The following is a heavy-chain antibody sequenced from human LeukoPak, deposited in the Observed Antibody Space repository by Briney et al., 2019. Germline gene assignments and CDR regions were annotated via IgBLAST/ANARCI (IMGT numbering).Heavy chain of an antibody. D-gene: IGHD2-8*01. Sequence: PGESLTLSCAASGFTFSTYAWSWVRQAPGKGLEWVSAIDGGGGSTYYADSVKGRFTVSPDNSKNTLYLQMHSLRAKDTAVYYCARVMVTLYYFDYWGQGTLVTVSS. CDR3: ARVMVTLYYFDY. CDR2: IDGGGGST. V-gene: IGHV3-23*01. CDR1: GFTFSTYA. J-gene: IGHJ4*02.